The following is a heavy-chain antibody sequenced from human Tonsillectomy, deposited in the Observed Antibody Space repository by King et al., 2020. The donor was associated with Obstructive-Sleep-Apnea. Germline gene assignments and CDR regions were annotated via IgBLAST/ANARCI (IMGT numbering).Heavy chain of an antibody. J-gene: IGHJ4*02. CDR2: IYYRGST. V-gene: IGHV4-59*08. D-gene: IGHD3-22*01. CDR3: ARHDYSSGYFGVFDY. Sequence: VQLQESGPGLVKPSETLSLTCTVSGGSTSSYYWSWIRQPPGKGLEWIGYIYYRGSTNYNPSLKSRGTISVDRSKNQFSLKLSSVTAADTAVYYCARHDYSSGYFGVFDYWGQGTLVTVSS. CDR1: GGSTSSYY.